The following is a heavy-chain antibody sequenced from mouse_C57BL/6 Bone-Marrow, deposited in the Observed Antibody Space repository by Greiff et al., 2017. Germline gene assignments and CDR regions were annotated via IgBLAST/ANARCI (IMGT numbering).Heavy chain of an antibody. CDR1: GYTFTDYY. J-gene: IGHJ2*01. V-gene: IGHV1-26*01. D-gene: IGHD1-1*01. CDR3: GRDYCGSSWYFDY. CDR2: INPNNGGT. Sequence: EVQLQQSGPELVKPGASVKISCKASGYTFTDYYMNWVKQSHGKSLEWIGDINPNNGGTSYNQKLKGKATLTVDKSSSTAYMELRSLTSEDSAVYYCGRDYCGSSWYFDYWGQGTILTVSS.